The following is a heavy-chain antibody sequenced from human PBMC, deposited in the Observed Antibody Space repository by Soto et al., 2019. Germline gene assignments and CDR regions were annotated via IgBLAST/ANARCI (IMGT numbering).Heavy chain of an antibody. CDR1: GGTFSSYA. CDR3: ARAGVPAAMAPTPHYGMDV. CDR2: IIPIFGTA. D-gene: IGHD2-2*01. Sequence: QVQLVQSGAEVKKPGSSVKVSCKASGGTFSSYAISWVRQAPGQGLEWMRGIIPIFGTANYAQKFQGRVTITADESTSTAYMELSRLRSEDTAVYYCARAGVPAAMAPTPHYGMDVWGQGTTVTVSS. V-gene: IGHV1-69*01. J-gene: IGHJ6*02.